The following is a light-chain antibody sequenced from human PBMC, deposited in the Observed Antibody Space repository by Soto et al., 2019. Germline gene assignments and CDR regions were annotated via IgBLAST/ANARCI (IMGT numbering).Light chain of an antibody. Sequence: EIVMTQSPASLSVPPGERATLSCRASQSVSTNFAWYLQKPGQAPRLLIYDASNRATGIPARFSGSGSGTDFTLTISSLEPEDFAVYYCQQRSNWPLTFGGGTKVDIK. V-gene: IGKV3-11*01. CDR2: DAS. J-gene: IGKJ4*01. CDR1: QSVSTN. CDR3: QQRSNWPLT.